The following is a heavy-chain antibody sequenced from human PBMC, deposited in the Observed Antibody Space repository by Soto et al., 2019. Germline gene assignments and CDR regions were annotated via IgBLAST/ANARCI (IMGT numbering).Heavy chain of an antibody. CDR1: GFSFSTYA. V-gene: IGHV3-30-3*01. CDR3: VRGTCYDCWNIAY. CDR2: IPDDGDKI. D-gene: IGHD2-21*02. Sequence: QVQLVESGGGVVQPGRSLSLACAASGFSFSTYAMHWVRQAPGKGLEWMAVIPDDGDKIHYADSVKGRFTISSDNSKTTLYLQIYSLRVEYPAVYYCVRGTCYDCWNIAYWGNGGLVAVSS. J-gene: IGHJ4*01.